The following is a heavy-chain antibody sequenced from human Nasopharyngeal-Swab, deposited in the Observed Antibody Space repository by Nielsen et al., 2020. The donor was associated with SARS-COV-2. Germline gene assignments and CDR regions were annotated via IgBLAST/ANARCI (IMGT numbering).Heavy chain of an antibody. CDR2: ISWNSGSI. J-gene: IGHJ6*02. V-gene: IGHV3-9*01. CDR1: GFTFDDYA. D-gene: IGHD6-13*01. Sequence: SLKISCAASGFTFDDYAMHWVRQAPGKGLEWVSGISWNSGSIGYADSVKGRFTISRDNAKNSLYLQMNSLRAEDTALYYCAKDIGGAAAGFLGHYYYYGMDVWGQGTTVTVSS. CDR3: AKDIGGAAAGFLGHYYYYGMDV.